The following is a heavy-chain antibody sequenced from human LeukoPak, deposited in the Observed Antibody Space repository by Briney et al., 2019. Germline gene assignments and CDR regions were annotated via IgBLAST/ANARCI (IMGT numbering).Heavy chain of an antibody. V-gene: IGHV4-39*01. CDR3: ARHVSGAEAPVVRQLYYYYMDV. D-gene: IGHD2-2*01. Sequence: SETLSLTCTVSGGSISSSIYYWGWIRQPPGKGREWIGSINYSGSTYYNPSLKGRVTISVDTSKNQFSLKLSSVTTADTAVYFCARHVSGAEAPVVRQLYYYYMDVWGKGTTVTVSS. CDR2: INYSGST. J-gene: IGHJ6*03. CDR1: GGSISSSIYY.